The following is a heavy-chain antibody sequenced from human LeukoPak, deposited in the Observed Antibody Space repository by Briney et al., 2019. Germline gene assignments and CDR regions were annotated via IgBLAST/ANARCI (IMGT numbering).Heavy chain of an antibody. CDR2: IYYSGST. Sequence: SETLSLTCTVSGGSISSSSYYWGWIRQPPGKGLEWIGSIYYSGSTYYNPSLKSRVTISVDTSKNQFSLKLSSVTAADTAVYYCATRAFTVVTPISWFDPWGQGTLVTVSS. D-gene: IGHD4-23*01. J-gene: IGHJ5*02. V-gene: IGHV4-39*01. CDR3: ATRAFTVVTPISWFDP. CDR1: GGSISSSSYY.